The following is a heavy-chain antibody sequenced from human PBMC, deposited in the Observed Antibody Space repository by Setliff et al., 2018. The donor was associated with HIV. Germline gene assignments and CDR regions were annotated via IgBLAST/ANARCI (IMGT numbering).Heavy chain of an antibody. CDR2: IYSTGST. CDR3: AKGAGFYGDYTFDY. D-gene: IGHD4-17*01. V-gene: IGHV4-59*11. Sequence: KPSETLSLTCTVSGASITSHYWSWIRQSPGRELEWIGYIYSTGSTNYNPSLQSRVSISMDASKNKFSLKVTSVTSADTAVYYCAKGAGFYGDYTFDYWGQGNLVTVSS. CDR1: GASITSHY. J-gene: IGHJ4*02.